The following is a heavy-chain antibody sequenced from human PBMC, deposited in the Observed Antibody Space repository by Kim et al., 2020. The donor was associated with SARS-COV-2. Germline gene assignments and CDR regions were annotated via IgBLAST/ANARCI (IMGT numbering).Heavy chain of an antibody. D-gene: IGHD3-22*01. CDR2: ISSSSSYI. J-gene: IGHJ4*02. Sequence: GGSLRLSCAASGFTFSSYSMNWVRQAPGKGLEWVSSISSSSSYIYYADSVKGRFTISRDNAKNSLYLQMNSLRAEDTAVYYCARDMGLGDSSGYYPIDYWGQGTLVTVSS. CDR3: ARDMGLGDSSGYYPIDY. CDR1: GFTFSSYS. V-gene: IGHV3-21*01.